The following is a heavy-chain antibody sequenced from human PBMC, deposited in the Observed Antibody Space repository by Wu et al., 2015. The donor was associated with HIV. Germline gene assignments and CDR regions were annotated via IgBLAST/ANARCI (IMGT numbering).Heavy chain of an antibody. CDR1: GYTFTGYY. CDR3: ASGIQAGGANY. Sequence: QVQLVQSGPEVKKPGASVTVSCEASGYTFTGYYIHWVRQAPGQGLEWMAWINFNSGGADSSQKFQGRVTLTRDTSINTAYMDLRRLRVDDSATYYCASGIQAGGANYWGQGTLVTVSS. J-gene: IGHJ4*02. D-gene: IGHD2-21*01. V-gene: IGHV1-2*02. CDR2: INFNSGGA.